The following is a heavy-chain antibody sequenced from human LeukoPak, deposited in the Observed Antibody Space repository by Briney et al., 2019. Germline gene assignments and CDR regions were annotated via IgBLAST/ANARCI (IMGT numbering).Heavy chain of an antibody. Sequence: SETLSLTCTVSGGSISSSSYYWSWIRQPPGKGLEWIGYIYYSGSTNYNPSLKSRVTISVDTSKNQFSLKLSSVTAADTAVYYCARDVADPPDQDYYYMDVWGKGTTVTVSS. CDR1: GGSISSSSYY. D-gene: IGHD2-2*01. J-gene: IGHJ6*03. CDR2: IYYSGST. CDR3: ARDVADPPDQDYYYMDV. V-gene: IGHV4-61*01.